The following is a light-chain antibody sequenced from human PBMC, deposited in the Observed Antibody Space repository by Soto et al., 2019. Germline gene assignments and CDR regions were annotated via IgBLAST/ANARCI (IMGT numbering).Light chain of an antibody. CDR1: SSNIGTND. CDR3: ASWDYSLSGVL. Sequence: QSVVTQPPSATGTPGQRVTISCSGSSSNIGTNDAFWYQQLPGTAPKLLIYRSNQRPSGVPDRFSGSKSGTSASLAISGLRSEDVANYYCASWDYSLSGVLFGGGTKLTVL. CDR2: RSN. V-gene: IGLV1-47*01. J-gene: IGLJ2*01.